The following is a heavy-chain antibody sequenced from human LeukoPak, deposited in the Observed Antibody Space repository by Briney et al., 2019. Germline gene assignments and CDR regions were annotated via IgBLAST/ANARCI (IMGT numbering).Heavy chain of an antibody. Sequence: GGSLRLSCAASGFTFSRYWMYWVRQAPGKGLVWVSRINPAAIGSTYADSVKGRFSVSRDNAKNTLYLEMNGLRAEDTAVYFCAREQNGVYVSDYYYYAMDVWGKGTTVTVSS. J-gene: IGHJ6*04. V-gene: IGHV3-74*01. CDR1: GFTFSRYW. D-gene: IGHD5/OR15-5a*01. CDR3: AREQNGVYVSDYYYYAMDV. CDR2: INPAAIGS.